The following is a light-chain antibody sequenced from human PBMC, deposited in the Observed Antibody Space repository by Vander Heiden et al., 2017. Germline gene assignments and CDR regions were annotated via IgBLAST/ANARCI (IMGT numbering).Light chain of an antibody. J-gene: IGKJ2*01. V-gene: IGKV3-11*01. CDR1: QSVGSY. Sequence: EIVLTQSPATLSLSPGERATPSCRASQSVGSYLAWYQQKPGQAPRLLISDASNRATGIPARFSGSGSGTDFTLTISSLEPEDSALYYCQQRSNWPPMYTFGQGSKLEIK. CDR2: DAS. CDR3: QQRSNWPPMYT.